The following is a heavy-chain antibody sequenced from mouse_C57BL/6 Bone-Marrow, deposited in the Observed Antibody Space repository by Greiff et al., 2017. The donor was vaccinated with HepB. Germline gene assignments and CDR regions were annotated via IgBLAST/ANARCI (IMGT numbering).Heavy chain of an antibody. Sequence: EVKLMESGGGLVQPGGSLKLSCAASGFTFSDYYMYWVRQTPEKRLEWVAYISNGGGSTYYPDTVKGRFTISRDNAKNTLYLQMSRLKSEDTAMYYCARHPRFHYYAMDYWGQGTSVTVSS. J-gene: IGHJ4*01. CDR3: ARHPRFHYYAMDY. V-gene: IGHV5-12*01. CDR1: GFTFSDYY. CDR2: ISNGGGST.